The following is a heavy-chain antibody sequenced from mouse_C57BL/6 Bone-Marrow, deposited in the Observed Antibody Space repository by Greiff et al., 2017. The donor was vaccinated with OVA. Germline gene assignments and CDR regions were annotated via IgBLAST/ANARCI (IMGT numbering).Heavy chain of an antibody. V-gene: IGHV14-1*01. CDR1: GFNIKDYY. CDR3: TTGWLLRRAWFAY. Sequence: VQLKQSGAELVRPGASVKLSCTASGFNIKDYYMHWVKQRPEQGLEWIGRIDPEDGDTEYAPKFQGKATMTADTSSNTAYLHLSSLTSEDTAVYYCTTGWLLRRAWFAYWGQGTLVTVSA. J-gene: IGHJ3*01. D-gene: IGHD2-3*01. CDR2: IDPEDGDT.